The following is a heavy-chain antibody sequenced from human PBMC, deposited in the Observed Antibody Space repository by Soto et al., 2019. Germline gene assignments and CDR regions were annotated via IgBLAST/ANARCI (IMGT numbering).Heavy chain of an antibody. CDR3: ARVEMEMTTIGNY. Sequence: PGGSLRLSCAASDFTFNTYAMTWVRQAPGKGLEWVSYISSSGSTIYYADSVKGRFTISRDNAKNSLYLQMNSLRAEDTAVYYCARVEMEMTTIGNYWGQGTLVTVSS. D-gene: IGHD4-4*01. J-gene: IGHJ4*02. V-gene: IGHV3-48*03. CDR2: ISSSGSTI. CDR1: DFTFNTYA.